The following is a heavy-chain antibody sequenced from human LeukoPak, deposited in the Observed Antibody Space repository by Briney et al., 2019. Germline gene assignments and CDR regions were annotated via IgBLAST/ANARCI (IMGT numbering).Heavy chain of an antibody. J-gene: IGHJ4*02. V-gene: IGHV4-59*01. CDR1: GASISSYY. CDR2: IHYSGST. CDR3: ATAPNTYYFDQ. D-gene: IGHD2-8*01. Sequence: SETLSLTCTVSGASISSYYWIWIRQPPGKGLEWIGYIHYSGSTNYNPSLKSRVSISVDTSKNPFSLKLTSVTAADTAVYYCATAPNTYYFDQWGRGTLFTVSS.